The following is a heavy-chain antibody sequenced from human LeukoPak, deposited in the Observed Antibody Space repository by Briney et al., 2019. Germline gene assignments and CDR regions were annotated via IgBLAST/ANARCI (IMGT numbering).Heavy chain of an antibody. CDR1: GFTFSSYA. D-gene: IGHD4-17*01. V-gene: IGHV3-30*03. CDR2: ISYDGNTK. Sequence: GGSLRLSCAASGFTFSSYAMSWVRQAPGKGLEWVAVISYDGNTKYYADSVKGRFTISRDNSKNTLYLQMNSLRAEDTAVYYCARGDGDYVYFFGIEYYYGMDVWGQGTTVTVSS. J-gene: IGHJ6*02. CDR3: ARGDGDYVYFFGIEYYYGMDV.